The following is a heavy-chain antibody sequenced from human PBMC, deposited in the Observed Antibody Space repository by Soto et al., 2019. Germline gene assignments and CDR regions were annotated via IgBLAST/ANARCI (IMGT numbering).Heavy chain of an antibody. CDR3: VRAPDDYGDREYFQH. D-gene: IGHD4-17*01. Sequence: QVQLVQSGAEVKKPGASVKVSCKASGYTFTSYGISWVRQAPGQGLEWMGWISAYNGNTNYAQKLQGRVTMTTDTSTSTAYMELRSLRSDDTAVYYCVRAPDDYGDREYFQHWGQGTLVTVSS. CDR2: ISAYNGNT. CDR1: GYTFTSYG. V-gene: IGHV1-18*01. J-gene: IGHJ1*01.